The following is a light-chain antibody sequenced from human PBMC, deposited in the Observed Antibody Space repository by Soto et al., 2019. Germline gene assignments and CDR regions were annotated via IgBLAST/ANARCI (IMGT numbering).Light chain of an antibody. CDR3: QQYGSSPRT. CDR2: DAS. V-gene: IGKV3-20*01. Sequence: EIVLTQSPATLSLSPVERATLSCRASQSVSSYLAWYQQKPGQAPRLLIYDASSRATGIPDRFSGSGSGTDFTLTISRLEPEEFAVYYCQQYGSSPRTFGQGTRLEI. J-gene: IGKJ5*01. CDR1: QSVSSY.